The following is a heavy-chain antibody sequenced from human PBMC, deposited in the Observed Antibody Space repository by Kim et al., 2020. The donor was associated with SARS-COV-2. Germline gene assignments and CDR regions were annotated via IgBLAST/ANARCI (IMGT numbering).Heavy chain of an antibody. V-gene: IGHV5-10-1*01. CDR2: IDPTDSYT. CDR3: VRLGAADGSP. CDR1: GYSFTTYW. D-gene: IGHD6-13*01. Sequence: GESLKISCEGSGYSFTTYWISWVRQMPGKGLEWMGHIDPTDSYTRYAPSFQGHVTISVDDSINTVYLHWSSLEASDTAIYYFVRLGAADGSPWGQGTLVTVSS. J-gene: IGHJ5*02.